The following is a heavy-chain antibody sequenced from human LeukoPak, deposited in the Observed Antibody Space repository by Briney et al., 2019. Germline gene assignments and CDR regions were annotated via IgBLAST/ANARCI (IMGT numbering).Heavy chain of an antibody. V-gene: IGHV1-18*01. CDR1: GYTFDTSS. CDR3: TRVRNSNNWWGAFDI. D-gene: IGHD1-1*01. CDR2: ISPNNGNT. Sequence: GASVKVSCKAFGYTFDTSSISWVRQAPGQRLEWIGWISPNNGNTHYAQGVQGRVTMTTDTSRSTAYMELRSLRSDDTAVYYCTRVRNSNNWWGAFDIWGQGTMVTVSS. J-gene: IGHJ3*02.